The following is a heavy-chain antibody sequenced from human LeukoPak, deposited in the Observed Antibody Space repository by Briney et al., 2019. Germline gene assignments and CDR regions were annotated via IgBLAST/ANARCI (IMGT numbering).Heavy chain of an antibody. CDR2: IYYSGST. V-gene: IGHV4-59*01. J-gene: IGHJ6*02. CDR1: GDSINSFY. CDR3: ARVLRRYYYYGMDV. Sequence: SETLSLTCTVSGDSINSFYWSWIRQPPGKGLEWIGYIYYSGSTNYNPSLKSRVTISVDTSKNLFSLKLSSVTAADTAVYYCARVLRRYYYYGMDVWGQGTTVTVSS.